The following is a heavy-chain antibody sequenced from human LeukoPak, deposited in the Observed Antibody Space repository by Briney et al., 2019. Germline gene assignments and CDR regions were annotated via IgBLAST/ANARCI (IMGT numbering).Heavy chain of an antibody. Sequence: PSETLSLTCTVSGGSISSSSYYWGWIRQPPGKGLEWIGSIYYSGSTYYNPSLKSRVTISVDTSKNQFSLKLSSVTAADTAVYYCARHSGYDPGVDYWGQGTLVTVSS. CDR3: ARHSGYDPGVDY. CDR2: IYYSGST. D-gene: IGHD5-12*01. V-gene: IGHV4-39*01. J-gene: IGHJ4*02. CDR1: GGSISSSSYY.